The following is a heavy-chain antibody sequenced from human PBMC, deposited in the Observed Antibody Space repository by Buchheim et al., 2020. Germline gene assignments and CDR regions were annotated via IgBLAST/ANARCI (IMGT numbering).Heavy chain of an antibody. CDR3: ARGRWRLRPAGSAEYFQH. CDR2: INHSGST. CDR1: GGSFSGYY. V-gene: IGHV4-34*01. J-gene: IGHJ1*01. Sequence: QVQLQQWGAGLLKPSETLSLTCAVYGGSFSGYYWSWIRQPPGKGLEWIGEINHSGSTNYNPSLKSRVTISVDTSTNKFSLKLSSVTAADTAVYYCARGRWRLRPAGSAEYFQHWGQGTL. D-gene: IGHD2-21*02.